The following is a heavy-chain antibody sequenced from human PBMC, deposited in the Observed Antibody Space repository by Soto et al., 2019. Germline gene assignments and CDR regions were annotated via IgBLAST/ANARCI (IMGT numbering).Heavy chain of an antibody. J-gene: IGHJ6*02. V-gene: IGHV4-34*01. CDR2: INHSGST. CDR3: ARGRLEWLLLGSPLYYYYGMDV. CDR1: GGAFSGYY. Sequence: SETLSLTCAVYGGAFSGYYCIFIRQPPCKWREWIVEINHSGSTNYNPSLKSRVTISVDTSKNQFSLKLSSVTAADTAVYYCARGRLEWLLLGSPLYYYYGMDVWGQGTTVTVSS. D-gene: IGHD3-3*01.